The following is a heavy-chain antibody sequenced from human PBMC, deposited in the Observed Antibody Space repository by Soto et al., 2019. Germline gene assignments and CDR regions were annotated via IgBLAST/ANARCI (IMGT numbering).Heavy chain of an antibody. D-gene: IGHD6-19*01. J-gene: IGHJ5*02. CDR3: ARVRSSGWYGPDNWFDP. Sequence: SLRLSCAASGFTFSSYAMHWVRQAPGKGLEWVAVISYDGSNKYYADSVKGRFTISRDNSKNTLYLQMNSLRAEDTAVYYCARVRSSGWYGPDNWFDPWGQGTLVTVSS. V-gene: IGHV3-30-3*01. CDR1: GFTFSSYA. CDR2: ISYDGSNK.